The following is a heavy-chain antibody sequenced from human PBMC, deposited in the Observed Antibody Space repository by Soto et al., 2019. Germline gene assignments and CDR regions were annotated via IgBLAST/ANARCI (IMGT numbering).Heavy chain of an antibody. D-gene: IGHD5-18*01. CDR2: IYYSGST. V-gene: IGHV4-39*01. J-gene: IGHJ4*02. CDR3: ARPRGYSYGLDY. Sequence: PSETLSLTCTVSGGSISSSSYYWGWIRQPPGKGLEWIGSIYYSGSTYYNPSLKSRVTTSVDTSKNQFSLKLSSVTAADTAVYYCARPRGYSYGLDYWGQGTLVTVSS. CDR1: GGSISSSSYY.